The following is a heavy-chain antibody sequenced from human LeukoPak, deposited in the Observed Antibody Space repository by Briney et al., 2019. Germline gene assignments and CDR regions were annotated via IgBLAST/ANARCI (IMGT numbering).Heavy chain of an antibody. D-gene: IGHD3-22*01. J-gene: IGHJ3*02. Sequence: ASVKVSCKASGYTFTGYYMHWVRQAPGQGLEWMGWINPNSGGTNYAQKFQGRVTMTRDTSISTAYMELSRLRSEDTAVYYCARENSVVVVIWGAFDIWGQGTMVTVSS. CDR2: INPNSGGT. CDR3: ARENSVVVVIWGAFDI. V-gene: IGHV1-2*02. CDR1: GYTFTGYY.